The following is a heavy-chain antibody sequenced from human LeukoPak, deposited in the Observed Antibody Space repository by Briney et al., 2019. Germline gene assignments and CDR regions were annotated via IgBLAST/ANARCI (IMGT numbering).Heavy chain of an antibody. V-gene: IGHV4-38-2*02. Sequence: SETLSLTCKVSGYSISIGYYWGWIRQPPGKGLEWIGSIYRNGTTYYNPSLQSRVTISVDTSKNQLSLRLSSVTAADTAVYYCARGPEGYYDFWSGYYNPYYYYYYMDVWGKGTTVTVSS. CDR1: GYSISIGYY. CDR3: ARGPEGYYDFWSGYYNPYYYYYYMDV. J-gene: IGHJ6*03. D-gene: IGHD3-3*01. CDR2: IYRNGTT.